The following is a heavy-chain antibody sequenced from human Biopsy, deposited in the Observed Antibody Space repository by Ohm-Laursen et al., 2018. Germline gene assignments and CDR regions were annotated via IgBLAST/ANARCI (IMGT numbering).Heavy chain of an antibody. CDR2: INPNSGNA. Sequence: ASSVKVSCKASGYTFAGYYLHWVRQAPGHGLEWMGWINPNSGNANYAQSFQGRLTVTRDTSISTAYMELTSLTFDDTAIYYCARVPAYPSIDGYYGLDLWGRGTTVSVSS. CDR1: GYTFAGYY. J-gene: IGHJ6*02. CDR3: ARVPAYPSIDGYYGLDL. V-gene: IGHV1-2*02. D-gene: IGHD3-9*01.